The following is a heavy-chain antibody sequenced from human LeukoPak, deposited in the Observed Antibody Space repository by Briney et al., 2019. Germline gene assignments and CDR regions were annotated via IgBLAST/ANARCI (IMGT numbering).Heavy chain of an antibody. D-gene: IGHD5-24*01. CDR2: ISAYNGNT. J-gene: IGHJ4*02. CDR3: ARRSAAASDY. CDR1: GYTFTIYD. Sequence: ASVKVSCKASGYTFTIYDISWVRQAPGQGLEWMGWISAYNGNTSYAQKLQGRVTMTTDTSTSTAYMELRCLRSDDTAVYYCARRSAAASDYWGQGTLVTVSS. V-gene: IGHV1-18*01.